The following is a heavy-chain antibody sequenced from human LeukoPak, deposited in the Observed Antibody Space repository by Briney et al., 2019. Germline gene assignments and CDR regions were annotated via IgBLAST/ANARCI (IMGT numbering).Heavy chain of an antibody. D-gene: IGHD5-24*01. Sequence: GGSLRPSCAASGFTFSSYAMSWVRQAPGKGLEWVANIKQDGSEKYYVDSVKGRFTISRDNAKNSLYLQMNSLRAEDTAVYYCATGRWTFDYWGQGTLVTVSS. CDR1: GFTFSSYA. CDR2: IKQDGSEK. V-gene: IGHV3-7*01. CDR3: ATGRWTFDY. J-gene: IGHJ4*02.